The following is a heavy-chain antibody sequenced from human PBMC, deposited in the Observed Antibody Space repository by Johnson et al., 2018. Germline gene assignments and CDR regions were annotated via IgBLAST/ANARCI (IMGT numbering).Heavy chain of an antibody. CDR1: GFTFSSYA. CDR2: ISYDGRNK. Sequence: VQLVESGGGVVQPGRSLRLSCAASGFTFSSYAMHWVRQAPGKGLAWVAVISYDGRNKYYAASVTGRFPISRDNSKNTQYLQMNSLRAEDTAVYYCASGGDYDSRGYYGVAFDIWGQGTMVTVSS. J-gene: IGHJ3*02. D-gene: IGHD3-22*01. V-gene: IGHV3-30-3*01. CDR3: ASGGDYDSRGYYGVAFDI.